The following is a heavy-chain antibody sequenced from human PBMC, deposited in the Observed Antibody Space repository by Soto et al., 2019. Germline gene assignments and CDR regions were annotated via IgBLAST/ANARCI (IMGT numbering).Heavy chain of an antibody. D-gene: IGHD1-1*01. Sequence: GGSLRLSCIASGFSLGNDWMGWVRQAPGKGLEWVANIKEDGSEKFSVDSVRGRFTISRDNAKNSLYLQMNSLRADDTAVYYCARPERNSKYHPLLSWGQGTPVTVSS. V-gene: IGHV3-7*01. J-gene: IGHJ4*02. CDR2: IKEDGSEK. CDR3: ARPERNSKYHPLLS. CDR1: GFSLGNDW.